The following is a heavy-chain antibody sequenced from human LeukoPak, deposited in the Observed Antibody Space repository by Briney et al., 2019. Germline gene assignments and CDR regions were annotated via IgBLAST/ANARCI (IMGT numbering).Heavy chain of an antibody. J-gene: IGHJ4*02. CDR3: AANYDFWSGYPPD. CDR2: LYSSGTT. V-gene: IGHV3-66*02. CDR1: GFTVSSKY. D-gene: IGHD3-3*01. Sequence: GGSLRLSCAVSGFTVSSKYMNWVRRAPGKGLEWVSILYSSGTTYYADSVKGRFTISRDNSKNTLYLQMNSVRAEDTAVYYCAANYDFWSGYPPDWGQGTLVTVSS.